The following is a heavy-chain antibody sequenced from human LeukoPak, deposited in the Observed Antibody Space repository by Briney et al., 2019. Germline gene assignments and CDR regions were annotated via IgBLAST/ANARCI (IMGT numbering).Heavy chain of an antibody. CDR2: ISYDGSNK. CDR1: GFTSSSYA. J-gene: IGHJ3*02. V-gene: IGHV3-30-3*01. Sequence: GGSLRLSCAASGFTSSSYAMHWVRQAPGKGLEWVAVISYDGSNKYYADSVKGRFTISRDNSKNTLYLQMNSLRAEDTAVYYCARDTDYYDSSGYPGAFDIWGQGTMVTVSS. D-gene: IGHD3-22*01. CDR3: ARDTDYYDSSGYPGAFDI.